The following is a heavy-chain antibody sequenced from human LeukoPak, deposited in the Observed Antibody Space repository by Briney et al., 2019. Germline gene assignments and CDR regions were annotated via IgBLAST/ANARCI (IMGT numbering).Heavy chain of an antibody. CDR2: IWYDGSNK. V-gene: IGHV3-33*01. J-gene: IGHJ4*02. CDR1: GFTFSSYG. D-gene: IGHD2-2*01. CDR3: ARDKYCSSTSCPIDY. Sequence: GGSLRLSCAASGFTFSSYGMHWVRQAPGKGLEWVAVIWYDGSNKYYAASVKGRFSISRDNSKNTLYLQMNSLRAEDTAVYYCARDKYCSSTSCPIDYWGQGTLVTVSS.